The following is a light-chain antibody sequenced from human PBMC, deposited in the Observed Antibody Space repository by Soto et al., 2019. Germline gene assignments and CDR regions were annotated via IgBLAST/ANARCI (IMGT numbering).Light chain of an antibody. J-gene: IGKJ2*01. CDR3: HQYCSSPFT. V-gene: IGKV3-20*01. CDR2: AAS. CDR1: QSLIRIY. Sequence: LTKSPSTLSLSPRCLSTLSFISSQSLIRIYLAWYQQKPGQAPRLLIYAASSRATGIPDRFSGSGSGTDFTLTISRLEPEDFAVYYCHQYCSSPFTFGQGSKVDIK.